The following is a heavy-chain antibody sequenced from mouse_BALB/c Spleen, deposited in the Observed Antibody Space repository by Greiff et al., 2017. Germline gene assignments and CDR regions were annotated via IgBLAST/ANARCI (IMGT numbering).Heavy chain of an antibody. J-gene: IGHJ4*01. V-gene: IGHV1-12*01. D-gene: IGHD1-1*02. CDR1: GYTFTSYN. CDR3: ARLWPHYYAMDY. CDR2: IYPGNGDT. Sequence: LQQPGAELVKPGASVKMSCKASGYTFTSYNMHWVKQTPGQGLEWIGAIYPGNGDTSYNQKFKGKATLTSDKSSSTAYMQLSSLTSEDSAVYYCARLWPHYYAMDYWGQGTSVTVSS.